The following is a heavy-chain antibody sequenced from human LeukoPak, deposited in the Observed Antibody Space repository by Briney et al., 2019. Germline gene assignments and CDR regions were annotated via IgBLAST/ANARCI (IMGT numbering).Heavy chain of an antibody. CDR1: GYTFISYG. J-gene: IGHJ6*04. CDR2: ISAYNGNT. D-gene: IGHD5-12*01. CDR3: ASEGYSGYGGYYYYGMDV. V-gene: IGHV1-18*04. Sequence: ASVKVSCKASGYTFISYGISWVRQAPGQGLEWMGWISAYNGNTNYAQKVQGRVAMTTDTSASTAYMEMRSLRSDDTAVYYCASEGYSGYGGYYYYGMDVWGKGTTVTVSS.